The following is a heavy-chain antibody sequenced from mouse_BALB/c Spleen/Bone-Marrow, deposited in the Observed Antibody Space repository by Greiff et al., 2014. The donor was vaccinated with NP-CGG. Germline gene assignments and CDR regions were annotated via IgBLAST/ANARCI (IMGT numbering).Heavy chain of an antibody. CDR3: ARYYDYDVGY. J-gene: IGHJ2*02. D-gene: IGHD2-4*01. Sequence: VHVKQSGAELVKPGASVKLSCTASGFNIKDTYMHWVKQRPEQGLEWIGRIDPANGNTKYDPKFQGKATITADTSSNTAYLQLSSLTSEDTAVYYCARYYDYDVGYWGQGTSLTVSS. V-gene: IGHV14-3*02. CDR2: IDPANGNT. CDR1: GFNIKDTY.